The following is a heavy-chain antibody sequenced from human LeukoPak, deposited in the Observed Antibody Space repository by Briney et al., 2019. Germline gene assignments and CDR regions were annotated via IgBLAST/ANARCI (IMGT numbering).Heavy chain of an antibody. CDR3: ARVAAAGTGYFQH. Sequence: SETLSLTCTVSGGSISSYYWSWIRQPPGKGLEWIGYIYYSGSTNYNPSLKSRVTISVDTSKNQFSLKLSSVTAADTAVYYCARVAAAGTGYFQHWGQGTLVTVSS. CDR1: GGSISSYY. J-gene: IGHJ1*01. V-gene: IGHV4-59*01. D-gene: IGHD6-13*01. CDR2: IYYSGST.